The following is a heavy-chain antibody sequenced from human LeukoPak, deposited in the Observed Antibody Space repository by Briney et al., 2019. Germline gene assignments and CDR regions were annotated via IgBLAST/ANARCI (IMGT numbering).Heavy chain of an antibody. Sequence: PGGSLRLSCAASGFTFSSYGMHWVRQAPGKGLEWVAVIWYDGSNKYYADSVKGRFTISRDNSKNTLYLQMNSLRAEDTAVYYCARESSYYDILTGYAPLFFDYWGQGTLVTVSS. D-gene: IGHD3-9*01. CDR3: ARESSYYDILTGYAPLFFDY. J-gene: IGHJ4*02. V-gene: IGHV3-33*01. CDR1: GFTFSSYG. CDR2: IWYDGSNK.